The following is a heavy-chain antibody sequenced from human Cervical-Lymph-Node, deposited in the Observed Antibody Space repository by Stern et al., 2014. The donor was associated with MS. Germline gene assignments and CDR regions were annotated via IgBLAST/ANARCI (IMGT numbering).Heavy chain of an antibody. CDR3: AKDSNGGSWDH. J-gene: IGHJ4*02. Sequence: EVQLVESGGGLVQPGRPLRVSWEESGFPFGDYAMHWVRQAPTKGLEWVSGVSWNIGSIGYADSVKGRFTISRDNAKNSLYLQMNSLRAEDTALYYCAKDSNGGSWDHWGQGTLVTVSS. CDR2: VSWNIGSI. CDR1: GFPFGDYA. D-gene: IGHD2-15*01. V-gene: IGHV3-9*01.